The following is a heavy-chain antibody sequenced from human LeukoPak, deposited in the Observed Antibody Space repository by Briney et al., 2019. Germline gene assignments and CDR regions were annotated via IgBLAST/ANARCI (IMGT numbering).Heavy chain of an antibody. V-gene: IGHV3-30*03. D-gene: IGHD3-10*01. Sequence: GGSLRLSCAASGFTFSSYGMHWVRQAPGKGLEWVAVISYDGSNKYYADSVKGRFTISRDNSKNTLYLQMNSLRAEDTAVYYCARGRETLWFGGLPNWFDPWGQGTLVTVSS. CDR2: ISYDGSNK. J-gene: IGHJ5*02. CDR3: ARGRETLWFGGLPNWFDP. CDR1: GFTFSSYG.